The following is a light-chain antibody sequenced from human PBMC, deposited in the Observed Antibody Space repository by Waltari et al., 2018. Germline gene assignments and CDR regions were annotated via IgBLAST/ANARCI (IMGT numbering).Light chain of an antibody. Sequence: QSVLTQPSSVSGAPGQRVTRSCNGSTSNIGATYDVHWYQQIPGTVPRFLISGDSNRPSGVPDRFSASKSGTSASLAIADLHVEDEADYYCHSYDSSLSTWLFGGGTKLTVL. V-gene: IGLV1-40*01. CDR1: TSNIGATYD. CDR2: GDS. CDR3: HSYDSSLSTWL. J-gene: IGLJ3*02.